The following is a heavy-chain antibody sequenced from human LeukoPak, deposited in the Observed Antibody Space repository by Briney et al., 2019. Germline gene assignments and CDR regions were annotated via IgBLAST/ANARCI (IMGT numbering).Heavy chain of an antibody. CDR3: AKDRGERAAIMGDYMDV. Sequence: GGSLRLSCAASGFTFSSYAMSWVRQAPGKGLEWVSGISGSGGSTYYAGSVKGRFTISRDNSRNALYLQMNSLRAEDRAVYFCAKDRGERAAIMGDYMDVSGKGTTVTVSS. CDR1: GFTFSSYA. V-gene: IGHV3-23*01. D-gene: IGHD2-2*01. J-gene: IGHJ6*03. CDR2: ISGSGGST.